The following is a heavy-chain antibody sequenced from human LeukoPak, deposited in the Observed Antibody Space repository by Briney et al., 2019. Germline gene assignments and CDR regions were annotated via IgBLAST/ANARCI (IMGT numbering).Heavy chain of an antibody. CDR3: AKREAPGDYYYYYGMDV. V-gene: IGHV3-23*01. CDR2: ITSSGGST. CDR1: GLTFSSYA. J-gene: IGHJ6*02. Sequence: PGGSLRLSCAASGLTFSSYAMSWVRQAPGKGLEWVSGITSSGGSTYYADSVKGRFTISRDNSKNTLYLQMNSLTAEDTAVYYCAKREAPGDYYYYYGMDVWGQGTTVTVSS. D-gene: IGHD6-13*01.